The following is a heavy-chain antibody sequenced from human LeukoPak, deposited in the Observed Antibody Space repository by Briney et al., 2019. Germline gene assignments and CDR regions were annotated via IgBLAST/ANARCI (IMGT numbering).Heavy chain of an antibody. D-gene: IGHD5-12*01. CDR1: GFTFSTYA. CDR3: ARVGYSGYDGFDY. J-gene: IGHJ4*02. CDR2: ISSNGGST. Sequence: PGGSLRLSCAASGFTFSTYAMQWVRQAPGKGLEYVSAISSNGGSTYYANSVKGRFTISRDNSKKTLYLQMGSLRPEDMAVYYRARVGYSGYDGFDYWGQGTLVTVSS. V-gene: IGHV3-64*01.